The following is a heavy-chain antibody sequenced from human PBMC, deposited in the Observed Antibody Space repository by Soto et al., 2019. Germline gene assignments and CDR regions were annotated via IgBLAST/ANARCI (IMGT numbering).Heavy chain of an antibody. CDR2: IIPIFRTP. D-gene: IGHD1-1*01. CDR1: GDTFSSFA. J-gene: IGHJ6*02. V-gene: IGHV1-69*12. CDR3: ARDTDREQLGGNYYSALDV. Sequence: QVHLVQSGAEVKKPGSSVKVSCKASGDTFSSFAISWVRQAPGQGLEWMGGIIPIFRTPKYGQKFQGRVTITADEPTSTAYMELSSLRSEYTAVYYCARDTDREQLGGNYYSALDVWGQGTTVIVSS.